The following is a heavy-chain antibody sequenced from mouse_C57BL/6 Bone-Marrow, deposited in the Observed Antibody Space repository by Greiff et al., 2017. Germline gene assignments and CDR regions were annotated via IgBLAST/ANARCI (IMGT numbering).Heavy chain of an antibody. CDR2: INPSTGGT. J-gene: IGHJ4*01. CDR1: GYSFTGYY. CDR3: ARRRRLLRYYAMDY. Sequence: EVQLQQSGPELVKPGASVKISCKASGYSFTGYYMNWVKQSPEKSLEWIGEINPSTGGTTYNQKFKAKATLTVDKSSSTAYMQLKSLTSEDSAVYDCARRRRLLRYYAMDYWGQGTSVTVSS. D-gene: IGHD2-3*01. V-gene: IGHV1-42*01.